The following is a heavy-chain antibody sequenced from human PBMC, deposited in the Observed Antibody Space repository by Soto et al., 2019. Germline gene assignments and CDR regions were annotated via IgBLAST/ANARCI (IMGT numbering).Heavy chain of an antibody. J-gene: IGHJ6*02. CDR3: AVAVAGRFYYYSGMDV. V-gene: IGHV4-4*02. Sequence: QVQLQESGPGLVKPSGTLSLTCAVSGGSISSSNWWSWVRQPPGKGLEWIGEIYHSGSTNYNPSLKSRVTISVDKSKNQFSLKLSSVTDAGTAVYYCAVAVAGRFYYYSGMDVWGQGTTVTVSS. CDR1: GGSISSSNW. D-gene: IGHD6-19*01. CDR2: IYHSGST.